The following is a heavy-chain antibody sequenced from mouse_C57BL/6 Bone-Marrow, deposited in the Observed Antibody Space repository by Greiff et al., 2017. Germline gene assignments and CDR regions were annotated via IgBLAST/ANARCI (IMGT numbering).Heavy chain of an antibody. CDR3: ASLLLWKDDYALDY. Sequence: QVQLQQPGAELVMPGASVKLSCKASGYTFTSYWMHWVKQRPGQGLEWIGEIDPSDSYTNYNQKFKGKSTLTVDKSSSTAYMQLSSLTSEDSAVYYYASLLLWKDDYALDYWGKGTSVTVSS. CDR1: GYTFTSYW. V-gene: IGHV1-69*01. J-gene: IGHJ4*01. CDR2: IDPSDSYT. D-gene: IGHD2-1*01.